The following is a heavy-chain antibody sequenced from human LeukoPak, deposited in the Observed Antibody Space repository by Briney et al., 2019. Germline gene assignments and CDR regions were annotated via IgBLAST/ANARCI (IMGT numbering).Heavy chain of an antibody. CDR2: FYYSGGTS. Sequence: SETLSLTCTVSGGSISGSSHYWGWVRQPPGKGLEWCGSFYYSGGTSYYNSSLKSRVTISVDTSKNQFSLKVRSVTAADTAVYYCARAGYSYGYLDYWGQGTLVAVSS. CDR1: GGSISGSSHY. V-gene: IGHV4-39*01. CDR3: ARAGYSYGYLDY. J-gene: IGHJ4*02. D-gene: IGHD5-18*01.